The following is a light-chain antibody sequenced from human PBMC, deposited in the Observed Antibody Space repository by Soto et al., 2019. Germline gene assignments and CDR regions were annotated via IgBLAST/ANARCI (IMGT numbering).Light chain of an antibody. CDR2: KAS. CDR1: QSVSGW. Sequence: DIQMTQSPSTLSASVGDRVTITCRASQSVSGWLAWYQQKPGKAPKLLIYKASSLETGVPSRFSGSGSGTEFTLTIASLQPDDFANYYCQHYTGYYRTFGQGTKVEIK. CDR3: QHYTGYYRT. J-gene: IGKJ1*01. V-gene: IGKV1-5*03.